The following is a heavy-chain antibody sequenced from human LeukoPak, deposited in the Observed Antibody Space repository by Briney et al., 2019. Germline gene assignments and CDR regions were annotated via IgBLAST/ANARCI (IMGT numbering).Heavy chain of an antibody. J-gene: IGHJ4*02. CDR2: IRSNYAT. Sequence: GGSLRLSCAGSGFTFSGSAIHWVRQASGKGLEWVGRIRSNYATTYAASMKGRFTISRDDSQNTAYLQINSLKTEYTAVYYCTRLYDGSGTYYNGDYWGQGTLVTVSS. CDR1: GFTFSGSA. CDR3: TRLYDGSGTYYNGDY. V-gene: IGHV3-73*01. D-gene: IGHD3-10*01.